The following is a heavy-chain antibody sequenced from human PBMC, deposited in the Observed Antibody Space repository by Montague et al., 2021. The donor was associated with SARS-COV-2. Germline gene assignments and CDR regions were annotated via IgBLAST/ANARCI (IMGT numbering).Heavy chain of an antibody. Sequence: SETLSLTCTVSGGSISSSSYYWGWIRQPPGKGLEWIGSIYYSGSTYYHPSLKSRVTISVDTSKDQFSLKLSSVTAADTAVYYCARLASGWWELTLDYWGQGTLVTVSS. D-gene: IGHD2-15*01. CDR1: GGSISSSSYY. V-gene: IGHV4-39*01. J-gene: IGHJ4*02. CDR2: IYYSGST. CDR3: ARLASGWWELTLDY.